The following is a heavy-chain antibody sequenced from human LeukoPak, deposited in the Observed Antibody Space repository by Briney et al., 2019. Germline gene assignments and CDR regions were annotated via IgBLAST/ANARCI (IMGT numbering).Heavy chain of an antibody. CDR2: ISGSGGST. V-gene: IGHV3-23*01. Sequence: PGGSLRLSHAASGFTFSSYAMSWVRQAPGKGLEWVSAISGSGGSTQYADSVRGRFTISRDNSKSTLSLQMNSLRAEDTAIYYCATYRQVLLPFESWGQGTLVTVSS. CDR3: ATYRQVLLPFES. J-gene: IGHJ4*02. CDR1: GFTFSSYA. D-gene: IGHD2-8*02.